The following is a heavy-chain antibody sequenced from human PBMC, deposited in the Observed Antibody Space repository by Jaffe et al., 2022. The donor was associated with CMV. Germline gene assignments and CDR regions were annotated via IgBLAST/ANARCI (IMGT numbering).Heavy chain of an antibody. CDR2: IYYTGST. CDR3: AKSPWRGWQLQPSMGWFDP. D-gene: IGHD2-15*01. Sequence: QLQLQESGPGLVKPSETLSLTCTVSGASISSSSFYWGWVRQPPGKGLEWIGTIYYTGSTYYNPSLKSRVTISVDTSKNQFSLRLTSMTAADTAFYYCAKSPWRGWQLQPSMGWFDPWGQGTLVTVSS. J-gene: IGHJ5*02. V-gene: IGHV4-39*01. CDR1: GASISSSSFY.